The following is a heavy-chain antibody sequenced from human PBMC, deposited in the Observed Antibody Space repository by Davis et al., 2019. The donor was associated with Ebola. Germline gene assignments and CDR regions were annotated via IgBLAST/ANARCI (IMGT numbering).Heavy chain of an antibody. Sequence: MPSETLSLTCTVSGGSINNYYWSWIRQAPGKGLEWIGYIYDNGNTNYNPSLKSRVTISVDSSKNQFSLRLSSVTAADTAVYYCAAILWGSGTWHVDPWGQGNLVTVS. D-gene: IGHD3-10*01. CDR2: IYDNGNT. V-gene: IGHV4-59*08. CDR3: AAILWGSGTWHVDP. CDR1: GGSINNYY. J-gene: IGHJ5*02.